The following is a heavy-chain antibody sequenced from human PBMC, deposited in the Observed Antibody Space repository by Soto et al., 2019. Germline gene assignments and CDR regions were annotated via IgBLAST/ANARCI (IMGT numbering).Heavy chain of an antibody. CDR1: GGSISSYY. CDR2: IYYTGTT. V-gene: IGHV4-59*01. CDR3: ARGPNYDFWSGYFRG. Sequence: ASETLSLTCSVSGGSISSYYWSWIRQPPGKGLEWIGYIYYTGTTSYNPSLKSRVTISVDESRNQFSLKLTSVTAADTAVYYCARGPNYDFWSGYFRGWGQGTLVTVSS. J-gene: IGHJ4*02. D-gene: IGHD3-3*01.